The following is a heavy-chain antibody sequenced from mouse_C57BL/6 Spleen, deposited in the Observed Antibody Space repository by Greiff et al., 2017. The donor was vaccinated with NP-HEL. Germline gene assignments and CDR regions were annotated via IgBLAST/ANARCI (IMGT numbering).Heavy chain of an antibody. CDR3: ARSSGYVRYYAMDY. J-gene: IGHJ4*01. Sequence: VQLKQSGPELVKPGASVKIPCKASGYTFTDYNMDWVKQSHGKSLEWIGDINPNNGGTIYNQKFKGKATLTVDKSSSTAYMELRSLTSEDTAVYYCARSSGYVRYYAMDYWGQGTSVTVSS. CDR2: INPNNGGT. V-gene: IGHV1-18*01. CDR1: GYTFTDYN. D-gene: IGHD3-2*02.